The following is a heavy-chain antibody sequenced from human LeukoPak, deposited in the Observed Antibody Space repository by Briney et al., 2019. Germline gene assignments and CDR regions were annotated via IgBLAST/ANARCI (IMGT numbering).Heavy chain of an antibody. CDR2: IKQDGNGK. D-gene: IGHD1-26*01. J-gene: IGHJ4*02. Sequence: PGGSLRLSCAASGLIISNYWMHWVRQAPGKGLEWVANIKQDGNGKNYVDSVKGRFTISRDNAKNSLYLQMNSLRAEDTAVYYCAKDSPFGGNWGQGTLVTVSS. V-gene: IGHV3-7*01. CDR1: GLIISNYW. CDR3: AKDSPFGGN.